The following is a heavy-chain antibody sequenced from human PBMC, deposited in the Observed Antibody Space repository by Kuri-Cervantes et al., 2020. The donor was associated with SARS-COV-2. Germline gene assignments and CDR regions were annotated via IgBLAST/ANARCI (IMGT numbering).Heavy chain of an antibody. CDR1: GYTFTGYY. CDR2: INPSGGGT. D-gene: IGHD6-6*01. CDR3: ARGRLSSDYFDY. J-gene: IGHJ4*02. Sequence: ASVKVSCKASGYTFTGYYMSWVRQAPGQGLEWLGIINPSGGGTSYAQKFQGRVTMTRDTSTSTVYMELSSLRSEDTAVYYCARGRLSSDYFDYWGQGTLVTVSS. V-gene: IGHV1-46*01.